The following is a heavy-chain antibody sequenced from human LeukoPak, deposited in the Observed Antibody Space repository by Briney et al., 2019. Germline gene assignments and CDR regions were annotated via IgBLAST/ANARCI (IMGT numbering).Heavy chain of an antibody. V-gene: IGHV3-21*01. D-gene: IGHD2-21*02. Sequence: GGSLTLSCAASGFTFSSYSMNWVRQAPGKGLEWVASISSRSSYIYYADSVKGRFTISRDNTKNSLYLQMNSLRAEDTAVYYCARDRVNCGGDCYPSSSDFWGQGTLVTVSS. CDR3: ARDRVNCGGDCYPSSSDF. CDR2: ISSRSSYI. CDR1: GFTFSSYS. J-gene: IGHJ4*02.